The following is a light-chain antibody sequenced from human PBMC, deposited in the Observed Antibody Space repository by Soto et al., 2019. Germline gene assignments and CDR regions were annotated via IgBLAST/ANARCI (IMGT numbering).Light chain of an antibody. CDR2: GAS. Sequence: EIVMTQSPATLSVSPGEGATLSCRASHSISTNLAWYQQKPGQAPRLLIYGASTRATGIPARFSGSGSGTDFTLTISSLPSEDFAVYYCQQYTNWPPMYSFGQGTKLEIK. CDR1: HSISTN. J-gene: IGKJ2*03. CDR3: QQYTNWPPMYS. V-gene: IGKV3-15*01.